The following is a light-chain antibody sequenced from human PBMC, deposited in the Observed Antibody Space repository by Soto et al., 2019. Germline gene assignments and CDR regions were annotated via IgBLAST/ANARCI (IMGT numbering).Light chain of an antibody. Sequence: DIPMTQSPSSLSASVGDRVTIXXRASQSISSYLNWYQQKPGKAPKLXIYAASSLQSGVPSRFSGSGSGTDFTLTISSLQPEDFATYYCQQSYTTPWTFGQGTKVDIK. CDR2: AAS. CDR3: QQSYTTPWT. V-gene: IGKV1-39*01. J-gene: IGKJ1*01. CDR1: QSISSY.